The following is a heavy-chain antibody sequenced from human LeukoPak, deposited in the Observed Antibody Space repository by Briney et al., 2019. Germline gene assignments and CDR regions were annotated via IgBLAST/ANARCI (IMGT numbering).Heavy chain of an antibody. V-gene: IGHV3-23*01. D-gene: IGHD3-22*01. CDR1: GFTFSSYA. Sequence: GGSLRLSCAASGFTFSSYAMSWVRQAPGKGLEWVSAISGNAGGTYYADSVKGRVTISRDNSKNTLYLQMNSLRAEDTAIYYCAKDYYDGHYFDYWGQGTLVTVSS. CDR3: AKDYYDGHYFDY. J-gene: IGHJ4*02. CDR2: ISGNAGGT.